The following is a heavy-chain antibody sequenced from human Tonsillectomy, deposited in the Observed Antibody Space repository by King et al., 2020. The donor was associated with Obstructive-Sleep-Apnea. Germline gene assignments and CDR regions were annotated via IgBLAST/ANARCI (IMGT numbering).Heavy chain of an antibody. CDR3: ARDATPEIAVLGIPLVNWFDP. D-gene: IGHD6-19*01. Sequence: QVQLVESGAEVKKPGASVKVSCKGSGYTFTNYYMHWVRQAPGQGLEWMGWINPNSGGTNYEQKFQGRVTMTSDTSISTAYMELSRLTSDDTAVYYCARDATPEIAVLGIPLVNWFDPWGQGTLVTVSS. CDR1: GYTFTNYY. J-gene: IGHJ5*02. CDR2: INPNSGGT. V-gene: IGHV1-2*02.